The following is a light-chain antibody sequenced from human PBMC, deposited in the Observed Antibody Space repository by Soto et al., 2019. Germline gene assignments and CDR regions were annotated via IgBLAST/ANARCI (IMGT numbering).Light chain of an antibody. J-gene: IGKJ1*01. V-gene: IGKV3-11*01. CDR3: QQRSNWPWT. CDR2: DAS. CDR1: QSVRSN. Sequence: EIVLTQSPATLSLSPGERATLSCRASQSVRSNLAWYQQKPGQAPRLLIYDASNRATGIPGRLSGSGSGTDFTLTISNLEPEDFAVYYCQQRSNWPWTFGQGAKVEIK.